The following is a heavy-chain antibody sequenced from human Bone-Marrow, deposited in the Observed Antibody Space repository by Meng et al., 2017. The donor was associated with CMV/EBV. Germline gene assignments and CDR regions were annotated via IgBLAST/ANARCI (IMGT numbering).Heavy chain of an antibody. CDR1: GFTFSNAW. Sequence: ETLSLTCAASGFTFSNAWMSWVRQAPGKGLEWVGHIKNKADGGTTDYAAPVKGRFTISRDDSKTTLYLQMNSLRIEDTAVYYCATDTPPYWNLDYWGQGALVTVSS. D-gene: IGHD1-1*01. V-gene: IGHV3-15*01. CDR2: IKNKADGGTT. CDR3: ATDTPPYWNLDY. J-gene: IGHJ4*02.